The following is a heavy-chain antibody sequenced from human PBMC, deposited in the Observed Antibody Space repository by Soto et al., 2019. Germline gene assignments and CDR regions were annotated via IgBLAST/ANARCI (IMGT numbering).Heavy chain of an antibody. CDR2: IFPGDSDT. D-gene: IGHD3-10*01. J-gene: IGHJ6*02. CDR3: ARQMARGVISYYYYGMDV. CDR1: GYSFTSYW. Sequence: GESLKISCKGSGYSFTSYWIGWVRQLPGKGLEWMGIIFPGDSDTRYSPSLQGQVTISADRSISTAYLQWSSLKASDTAIYYCARQMARGVISYYYYGMDVWGQGTTVTVSS. V-gene: IGHV5-51*01.